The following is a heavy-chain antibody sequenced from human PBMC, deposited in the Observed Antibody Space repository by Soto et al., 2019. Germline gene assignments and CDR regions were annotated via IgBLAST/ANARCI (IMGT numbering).Heavy chain of an antibody. CDR3: ARQRSTIYSNYLSHYYYGMDV. D-gene: IGHD4-4*01. J-gene: IGHJ6*02. Sequence: SETLSLTCTVSGGSISSSSYYWGWIRQPPGKGLEWIGSIYYSGSTYYNPSLKSRVTISVNTSKNQFSLKLSSVTAADTAVYYCARQRSTIYSNYLSHYYYGMDVWGQGTTVTVSS. V-gene: IGHV4-39*01. CDR2: IYYSGST. CDR1: GGSISSSSYY.